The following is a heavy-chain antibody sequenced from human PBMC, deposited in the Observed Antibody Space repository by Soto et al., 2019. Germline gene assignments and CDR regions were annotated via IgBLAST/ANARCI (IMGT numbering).Heavy chain of an antibody. CDR2: ISGSGGST. CDR1: GFTFSSYA. J-gene: IGHJ4*02. D-gene: IGHD3-3*01. V-gene: IGHV3-23*01. CDR3: AKDSTPYYDFWSGYFDY. Sequence: PGGSLRLSCAASGFTFSSYAMSWVRQAPGKGLEWVSAISGSGGSTYYADSVKGRFTISRDNSKNTLYLQMNSLRAEDTAVYYCAKDSTPYYDFWSGYFDYWGQGTLVTVSS.